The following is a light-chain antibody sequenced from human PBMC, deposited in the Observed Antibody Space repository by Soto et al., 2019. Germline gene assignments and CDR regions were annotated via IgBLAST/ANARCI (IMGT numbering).Light chain of an antibody. J-gene: IGKJ1*01. Sequence: DIQMTQSPSTLSASVGDRVTVTCRASQSIGNWLAWYQQKPGKAPNLLIYKASTLVSGAPSRFSGSGSGTEFIFTISGVQPDESSTYYCQQYNETFGQGTKVEI. CDR1: QSIGNW. CDR3: QQYNET. V-gene: IGKV1-5*03. CDR2: KAS.